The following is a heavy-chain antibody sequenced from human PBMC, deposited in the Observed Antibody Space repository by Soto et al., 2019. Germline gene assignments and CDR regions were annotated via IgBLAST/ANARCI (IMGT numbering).Heavy chain of an antibody. V-gene: IGHV1-18*01. Sequence: QVQLVQSGAEVKKPGASVKVSCKASGYTFTSYGISWVRQAPGQGLEWMGWISAYNGNTNYAQKLQGRVTMTTDTSTSKAYMELGSLSADYTAVYYCASDGDKVLVTGYWGQGTLVTVSS. CDR3: ASDGDKVLVTGY. D-gene: IGHD3-9*01. J-gene: IGHJ4*02. CDR2: ISAYNGNT. CDR1: GYTFTSYG.